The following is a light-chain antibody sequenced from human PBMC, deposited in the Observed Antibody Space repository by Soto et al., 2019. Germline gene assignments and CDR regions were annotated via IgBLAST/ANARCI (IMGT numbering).Light chain of an antibody. CDR2: DAS. CDR3: QQYNSYPYT. J-gene: IGKJ5*01. Sequence: DIQMSQSPSTLSAFVGDRVTITCRASQSISTWLAWYQQKPGKAPNLLIYDASTLESGGPSGFSGSGSGTEFTLTISSLQPDDSETYYCQQYNSYPYTFGQGTRLEIK. V-gene: IGKV1-5*01. CDR1: QSISTW.